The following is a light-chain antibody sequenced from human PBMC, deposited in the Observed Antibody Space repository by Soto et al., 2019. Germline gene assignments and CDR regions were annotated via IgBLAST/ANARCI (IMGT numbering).Light chain of an antibody. CDR1: QGITNY. V-gene: IGKV1-27*01. Sequence: DVQMTQSPSSLSASVGDRVTLTCRASQGITNYLAWYQQKPGKVPKLLIYGASTLQSGVPSRFSGSGSGTDFTLTIDSLQPEDVATYYCQKYTSAHSYSFGQGTKVEIK. CDR2: GAS. J-gene: IGKJ1*01. CDR3: QKYTSAHSYS.